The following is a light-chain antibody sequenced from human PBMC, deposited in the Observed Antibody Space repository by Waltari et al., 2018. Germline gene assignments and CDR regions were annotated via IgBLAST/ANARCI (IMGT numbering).Light chain of an antibody. V-gene: IGKV1D-16*01. CDR1: QNVNSW. J-gene: IGKJ5*01. CDR2: GAS. Sequence: DIQMTQSPSSLTASVGDRVTITCRASQNVNSWLAWYQQKPEKAPRSLIYGASVLQSGVPSRFSGSGSGTDFTLTISSLQPEDFAIHYCQQYYNYPPTFGQGTRLEIK. CDR3: QQYYNYPPT.